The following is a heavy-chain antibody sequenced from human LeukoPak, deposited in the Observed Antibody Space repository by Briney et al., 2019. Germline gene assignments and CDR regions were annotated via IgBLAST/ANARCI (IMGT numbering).Heavy chain of an antibody. J-gene: IGHJ3*02. D-gene: IGHD3-10*01. Sequence: ASVNVCYRASGHTFMVYYMHWGRQAPGKGGEWMGWINHNSGGTKYTQKFQGRDTMTRESTISRAYMELSRQRCDDTAVYYCARAGRLMITMVRGALASKKGFDIWGQGTMVTVSS. CDR3: ARAGRLMITMVRGALASKKGFDI. CDR1: GHTFMVYY. CDR2: INHNSGGT. V-gene: IGHV1-2*02.